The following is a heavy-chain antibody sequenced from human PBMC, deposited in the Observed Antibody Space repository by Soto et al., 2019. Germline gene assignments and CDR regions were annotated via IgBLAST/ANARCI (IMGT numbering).Heavy chain of an antibody. D-gene: IGHD1-1*01. V-gene: IGHV1-69*02. CDR3: ARGPLVVLIYVES. Sequence: QVQLVQSGTEVKKPGSSLKVSCKASGGTFRNYPINWVRQAPGQGLEWMGSIFPLTDIPDYAQNVQARITIIADISMCTAYMELISLTSDVPAMYFCARGPLVVLIYVESWCQGTLVTVCS. CDR2: IFPLTDIP. CDR1: GGTFRNYP. J-gene: IGHJ4*02.